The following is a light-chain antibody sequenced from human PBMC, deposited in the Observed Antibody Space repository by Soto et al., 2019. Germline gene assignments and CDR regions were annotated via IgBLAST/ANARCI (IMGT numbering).Light chain of an antibody. J-gene: IGKJ1*01. V-gene: IGKV1-33*01. CDR2: AS. Sequence: DIQMTQSPSSLSASVGDRLTITCQASQDISNYLNWYQQKPGNASNLETGVPSRFSGSGSGTHFTFTISNLQPEDIATYYCQQYDNLPPTWTFGQGTKVDIK. CDR1: QDISNY. CDR3: QQYDNLPPTWT.